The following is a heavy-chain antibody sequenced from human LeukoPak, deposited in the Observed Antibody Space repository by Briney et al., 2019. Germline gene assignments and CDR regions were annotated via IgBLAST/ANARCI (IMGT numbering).Heavy chain of an antibody. CDR2: IYSGGST. D-gene: IGHD3-10*01. CDR1: GFTVSSNY. J-gene: IGHJ5*02. CDR3: ARDLYGSGSYRWFDP. V-gene: IGHV3-66*01. Sequence: GGSLRLSCAASGFTVSSNYMSWVRQAPGKGLEWVSVIYSGGSTYYADSVKGRFTNSRDNSKNTLYLQMNSLRAEDTAVYYCARDLYGSGSYRWFDPWGQGTLVTVSS.